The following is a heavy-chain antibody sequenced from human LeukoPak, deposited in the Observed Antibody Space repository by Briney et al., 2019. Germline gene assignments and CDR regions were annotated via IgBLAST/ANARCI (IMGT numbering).Heavy chain of an antibody. D-gene: IGHD6-25*01. J-gene: IGHJ4*02. CDR1: GFTFGDYA. CDR3: MRLSRSVDY. V-gene: IGHV3-49*04. CDR2: IRSKAYGGTT. Sequence: GGSLRLSCTASGFTFGDYAMSWVRQAPGKGLEWVGFIRSKAYGGTTEYAASVKGRFTISRDDSKSIAYLQMNSLKTEDTAVYYCMRLSRSVDYWGQGTLDTVSS.